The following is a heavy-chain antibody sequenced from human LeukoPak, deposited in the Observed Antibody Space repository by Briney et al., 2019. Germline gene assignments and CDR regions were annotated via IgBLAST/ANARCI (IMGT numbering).Heavy chain of an antibody. J-gene: IGHJ2*01. CDR3: ARVSHSSWYRDWYFDL. V-gene: IGHV1-8*01. CDR1: GYTFTSYD. CDR2: MNPNSGNT. D-gene: IGHD6-13*01. Sequence: ASVKVSCKASGYTFTSYDINWVRQATGQGLEWMGWMNPNSGNTGYAQKFQGRVTMTRNTSISTAYMELSSLRSEDTAVYYCARVSHSSWYRDWYFDLWGRGTLVTVSS.